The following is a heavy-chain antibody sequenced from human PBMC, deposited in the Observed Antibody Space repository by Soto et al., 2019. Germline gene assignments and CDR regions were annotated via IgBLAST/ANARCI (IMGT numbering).Heavy chain of an antibody. Sequence: SVKVSCKASGGTFSSYTISWVRQAPGQGLEWMGRIIPILGIANYAQKFQGRVTITADESTSTAYMELSSLRSEDTAVYYCARVPPKDYYGSGSEYFDYWGQGTLVTVSS. CDR1: GGTFSSYT. V-gene: IGHV1-69*02. D-gene: IGHD3-10*01. CDR3: ARVPPKDYYGSGSEYFDY. CDR2: IIPILGIA. J-gene: IGHJ4*02.